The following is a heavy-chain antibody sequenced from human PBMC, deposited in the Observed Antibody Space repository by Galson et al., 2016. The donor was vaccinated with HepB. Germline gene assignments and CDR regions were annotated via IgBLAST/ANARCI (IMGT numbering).Heavy chain of an antibody. CDR3: ARAGSRGWYWFDP. V-gene: IGHV1-18*01. J-gene: IGHJ5*02. CDR1: GYTFTSHG. CDR2: ISGYNGNT. Sequence: SVKVSCKASGYTFTSHGISWVRQAPGQGLEWMGWISGYNGNTEHTQKFQDRLIMTTDTSTNTAYMALRGLRSNDTAVYYCARAGSRGWYWFDPWGQGTLVTVSS. D-gene: IGHD6-19*01.